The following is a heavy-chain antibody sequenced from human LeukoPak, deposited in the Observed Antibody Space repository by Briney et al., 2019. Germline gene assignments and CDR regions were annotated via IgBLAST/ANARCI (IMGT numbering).Heavy chain of an antibody. CDR3: ARVYDSSGYPSVTRAYYYYYGMDV. V-gene: IGHV1-69*13. Sequence: ASVKVSCKASGYIFINSGISWVRQAPGQGLEWMGGIIPIFGTANYAQKFQGRVTITADESTSTAYMELSSLRSEDTAVYYCARVYDSSGYPSVTRAYYYYYGMDVWGQGTTVTVSS. J-gene: IGHJ6*02. CDR2: IIPIFGTA. D-gene: IGHD3-22*01. CDR1: GYIFINSG.